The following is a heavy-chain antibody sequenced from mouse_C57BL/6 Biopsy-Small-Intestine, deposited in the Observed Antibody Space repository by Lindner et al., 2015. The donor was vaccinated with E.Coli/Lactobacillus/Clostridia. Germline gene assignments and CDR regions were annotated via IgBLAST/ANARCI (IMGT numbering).Heavy chain of an antibody. CDR2: INPSGGTT. D-gene: IGHD2-3*01. J-gene: IGHJ3*01. Sequence: SVKVSCKASGYSFTSRYMHWVRQAPGQGLEWMGIINPSGGTTTFAQKFQGRVTMTRDTATSTVYMEVSRLRSDDTAVYYCAREDGYNPHMLEYWGQGTLVTVS. CDR1: GYSFTSRY. V-gene: IGHV1-66*01. CDR3: AREDGYNPHMLEY.